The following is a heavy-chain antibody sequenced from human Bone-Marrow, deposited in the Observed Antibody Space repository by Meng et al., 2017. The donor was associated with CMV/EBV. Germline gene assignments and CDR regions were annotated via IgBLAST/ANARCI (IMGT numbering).Heavy chain of an antibody. J-gene: IGHJ6*02. CDR2: INSDGSST. Sequence: GESLKISCAASGFTFSSYWMHWVRQAPGKGLVWVSRINSDGSSTSYADSVKGRFTISRDNAKNTLYLQTNSLRAEDTAMYYCARGEHCSSTSCYPYYYGMDVWGQGTTVTVSS. CDR3: ARGEHCSSTSCYPYYYGMDV. V-gene: IGHV3-74*01. D-gene: IGHD2-2*01. CDR1: GFTFSSYW.